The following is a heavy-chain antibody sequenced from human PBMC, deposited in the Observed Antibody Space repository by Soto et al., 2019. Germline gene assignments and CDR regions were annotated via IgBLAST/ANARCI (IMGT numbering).Heavy chain of an antibody. Sequence: SETLSLTCTVSGGSISSYYWSWIRQPQGQGLEWIGYIYYSGSTNYNPSLKSRVTISVDTSKNQFSLKLSSVTAADTAVYYCAREGSPSGITMVLEVIGYFDHWGQGTLVTVSS. D-gene: IGHD3-10*01. CDR3: AREGSPSGITMVLEVIGYFDH. J-gene: IGHJ4*02. CDR2: IYYSGST. V-gene: IGHV4-59*01. CDR1: GGSISSYY.